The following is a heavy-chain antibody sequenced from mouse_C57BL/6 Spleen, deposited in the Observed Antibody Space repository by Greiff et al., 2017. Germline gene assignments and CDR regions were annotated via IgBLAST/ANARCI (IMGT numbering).Heavy chain of an antibody. V-gene: IGHV1-64*01. J-gene: IGHJ4*01. CDR1: GYTFTSYW. CDR2: IHPNSGST. Sequence: QVQLKQPGAELVKPGASVKLSCKASGYTFTSYWMHWVKQRPGQGLEWIGMIHPNSGSTNYNEKFKSKATLTVDKSSSTAYMQLSSLTSEDSAVYYCARSALYGNYGAMDYWGQGTSVTVSS. D-gene: IGHD2-1*01. CDR3: ARSALYGNYGAMDY.